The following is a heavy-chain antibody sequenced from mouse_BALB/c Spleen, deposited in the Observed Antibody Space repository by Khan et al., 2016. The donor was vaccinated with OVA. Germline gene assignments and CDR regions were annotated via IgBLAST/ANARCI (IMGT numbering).Heavy chain of an antibody. CDR2: IDLFSGGA. CDR1: GYSFTSYY. CDR3: TRHGYVAWFTY. J-gene: IGHJ3*01. D-gene: IGHD2-2*01. Sequence: VQLQQSGPELMKPGASVKISCKASGYSFTSYYIHWVIQSHGKSLEWIGFIDLFSGGATYNQKFKGKATLTADKSSSTAYIHLSNLTSEDSAVYYCTRHGYVAWFTYWGQGTLVTVSA. V-gene: IGHV1S135*01.